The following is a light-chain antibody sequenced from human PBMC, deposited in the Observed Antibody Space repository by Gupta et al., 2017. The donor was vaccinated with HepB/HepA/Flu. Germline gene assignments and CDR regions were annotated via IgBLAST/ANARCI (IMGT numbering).Light chain of an antibody. J-gene: IGLJ1*01. CDR3: AAWDDSLNAEV. Sequence: QSVLTQPPSASGTPGQRISISCSGSSSNIGSSPVKWYQHLPGTAPKLLIGKNDQRPSGVTDRFSGSKSGTSASLAITGLRSEDEAEYYWAAWDDSLNAEVFGSGTKVTVL. CDR1: SSNIGSSP. CDR2: KND. V-gene: IGLV1-44*01.